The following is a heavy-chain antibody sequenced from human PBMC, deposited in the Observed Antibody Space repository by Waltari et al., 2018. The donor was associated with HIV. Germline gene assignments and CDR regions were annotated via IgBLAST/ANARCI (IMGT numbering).Heavy chain of an antibody. CDR2: IKTKGDGGAT. D-gene: IGHD3-10*01. CDR1: GFTLNTVW. CDR3: TSEEDYGSGSHFDY. Sequence: EVQLLDSGGDLLKSGGCLRLSCEASGFTLNTVWMSWVRQAPGKGLEWVGRIKTKGDGGATDYAAAVKGRFTISRDDSKNTVYLQMNSLKIEDTAVYYCTSEEDYGSGSHFDYWGQGTLVTVSS. V-gene: IGHV3-15*01. J-gene: IGHJ4*02.